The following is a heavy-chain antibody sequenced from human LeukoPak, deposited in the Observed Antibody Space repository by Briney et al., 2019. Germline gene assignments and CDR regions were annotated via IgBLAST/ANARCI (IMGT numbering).Heavy chain of an antibody. J-gene: IGHJ6*03. V-gene: IGHV3-53*01. CDR1: GFTVSSNS. CDR3: AKRRGLELLYYYYMDV. Sequence: PGGSLRLSCTVSGFTVSSNSMSWVRQAPGKGLEWVSFIYSSVTHYSDSVKGRFTISRDNSKNTLYLQMNSLRAEDTAVYYCAKRRGLELLYYYYMDVWGKGTTVTVSS. CDR2: IYSSVT. D-gene: IGHD1-7*01.